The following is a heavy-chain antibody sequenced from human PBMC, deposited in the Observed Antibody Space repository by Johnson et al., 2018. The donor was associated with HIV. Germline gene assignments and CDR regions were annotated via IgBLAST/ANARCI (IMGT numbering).Heavy chain of an antibody. V-gene: IGHV3-7*03. D-gene: IGHD6-13*01. Sequence: VQLVESGGGVVRRGGSLRLSCAASGFTFSSSWMHWVCQAPEKGLEWVADIKQDGSEKNYVDSVKGRFTISRDNVKNSLYLQMNSLRAEDTALYFCARGKGAAAGLDAFDIWGQGIMVTVSS. CDR1: GFTFSSSW. CDR2: IKQDGSEK. J-gene: IGHJ3*02. CDR3: ARGKGAAAGLDAFDI.